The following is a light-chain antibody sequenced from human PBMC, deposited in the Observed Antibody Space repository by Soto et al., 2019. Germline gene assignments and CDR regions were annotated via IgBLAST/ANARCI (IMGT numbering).Light chain of an antibody. J-gene: IGLJ1*01. CDR3: RSFAGTNSFV. CDR2: EVT. V-gene: IGLV2-8*01. Sequence: QSALTQPPSASGSPGQSVTISCTGTSSDVGGYNYVSWYQQRPGKAPKLIIYEVTKRPSGVPDRVFGSKSGNTASLTVSGLQADDEADYYCRSFAGTNSFVFGTGTKVTVL. CDR1: SSDVGGYNY.